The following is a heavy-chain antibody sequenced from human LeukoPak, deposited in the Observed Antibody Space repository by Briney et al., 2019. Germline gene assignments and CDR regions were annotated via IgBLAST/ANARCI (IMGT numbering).Heavy chain of an antibody. Sequence: GASLKVSCKASGYTFTSYDSSWVRQAPGQGLEWMGWMYPNRGNTDYAQKFQGRVTLTTNTSISTAYMDLSSLRSADTAVYYCAREQQRNYYYMDVWGKGTTVTVSS. D-gene: IGHD6-13*01. CDR2: MYPNRGNT. V-gene: IGHV1-8*01. CDR3: AREQQRNYYYMDV. CDR1: GYTFTSYD. J-gene: IGHJ6*03.